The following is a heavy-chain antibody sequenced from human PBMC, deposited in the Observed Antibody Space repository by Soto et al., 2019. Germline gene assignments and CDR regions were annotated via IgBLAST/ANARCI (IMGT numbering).Heavy chain of an antibody. J-gene: IGHJ1*01. D-gene: IGHD3-22*01. CDR1: GYTFTSYG. CDR2: ISAYNGNT. CDR3: AREPKTYYYDSSGYRHLQH. V-gene: IGHV1-18*01. Sequence: VASVKVSCKASGYTFTSYGISWVRQAPGQGLEWMGWISAYNGNTNYAQKLQGRVTMTTDTSTSTAYMELRSLRSDDTAVYYCAREPKTYYYDSSGYRHLQHWGQGTLVTVSS.